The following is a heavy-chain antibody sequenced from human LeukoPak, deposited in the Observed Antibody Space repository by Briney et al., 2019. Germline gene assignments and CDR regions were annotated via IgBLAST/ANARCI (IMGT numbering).Heavy chain of an antibody. Sequence: GGSLRLSCAASGFTFDDYGMSWVRQAPGKGLVWVSGINWNGGSTGYADSVKGRFTISRDNAKNSLYLQMNSLRAEDTALYYCARGGTYYYDSSGYYRWGQGTLVTVSS. CDR2: INWNGGST. V-gene: IGHV3-20*04. CDR1: GFTFDDYG. D-gene: IGHD3-22*01. J-gene: IGHJ5*02. CDR3: ARGGTYYYDSSGYYR.